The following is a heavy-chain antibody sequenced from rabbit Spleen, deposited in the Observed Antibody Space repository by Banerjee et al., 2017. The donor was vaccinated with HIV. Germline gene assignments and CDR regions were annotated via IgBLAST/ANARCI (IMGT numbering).Heavy chain of an antibody. D-gene: IGHD4-1*01. CDR1: GVSLNDKDV. J-gene: IGHJ4*01. V-gene: IGHV1S45*01. Sequence: EQLEESGGGLVKPEGSLTLTCKASGVSLNDKDVMCWVRQAPGKGLEWIACINMFTGKSVYATWAKGRFTISRTSSTTVTLQMTSLTAADTATYFCARDLAGAIGWNFYLWGQGTLVTVS. CDR2: INMFTGKS. CDR3: ARDLAGAIGWNFYL.